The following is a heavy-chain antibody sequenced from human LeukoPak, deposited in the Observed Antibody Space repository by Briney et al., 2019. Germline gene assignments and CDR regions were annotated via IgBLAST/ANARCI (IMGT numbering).Heavy chain of an antibody. CDR2: IYYSGST. CDR3: ARALGRSLITMVRGVRWFDP. J-gene: IGHJ5*02. V-gene: IGHV4-31*03. CDR1: GGSISSGGYY. Sequence: SETLSLTCTVSGGSISSGGYYWSWIRQHPGRGLEWIGYIYYSGSTYYNPSLRSRVTISVDTSKNQFSLKLSSVTAADTAVYYCARALGRSLITMVRGVRWFDPWGQGTLVTVSS. D-gene: IGHD3-10*01.